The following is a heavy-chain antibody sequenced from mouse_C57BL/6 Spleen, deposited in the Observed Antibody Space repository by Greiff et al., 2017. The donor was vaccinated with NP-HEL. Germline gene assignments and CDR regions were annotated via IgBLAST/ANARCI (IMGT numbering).Heavy chain of an antibody. CDR2: IYPGSGST. J-gene: IGHJ2*01. CDR3: ARGGDYFDY. Sequence: VQLQQSGAELVKPGASVKMSCKASGYTFTSYWITWVKQRPGQGLEWIGDIYPGSGSTNYNEKFKSKATLTVDTSSSTADMQLSSLTSEDSAVYYCARGGDYFDYWGQGTTLTVSS. V-gene: IGHV1-55*01. CDR1: GYTFTSYW.